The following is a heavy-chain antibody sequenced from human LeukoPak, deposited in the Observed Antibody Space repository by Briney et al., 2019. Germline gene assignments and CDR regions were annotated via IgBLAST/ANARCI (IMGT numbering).Heavy chain of an antibody. CDR1: GFTFSSYV. CDR2: IRSDGSKE. CDR3: AKDSSATFFSHYYFDF. D-gene: IGHD2-21*02. J-gene: IGHJ4*02. Sequence: GGSLRLSCAASGFTFSSYVMHWVRQAPGKGLEWVAFIRSDGSKEYYADSVKGRFTISRDNSKNTLYLQMSSLRAEDTAVYYCAKDSSATFFSHYYFDFWGKGTLVTVSS. V-gene: IGHV3-30*02.